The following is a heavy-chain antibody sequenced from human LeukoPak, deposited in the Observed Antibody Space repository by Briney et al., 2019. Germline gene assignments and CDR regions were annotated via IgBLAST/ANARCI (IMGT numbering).Heavy chain of an antibody. V-gene: IGHV4-34*01. CDR1: GGSFSGYY. D-gene: IGHD3-22*01. J-gene: IGHJ4*02. CDR2: INHSGST. CDR3: AREVDNYYDSSGIDY. Sequence: SETLSLTCAVYGGSFSGYYWSWIRQPPGKGLEWIGEINHSGSTNCNPSLKSRVTISVDTSKNQFSLKLSSVTAADTAVYYCAREVDNYYDSSGIDYWGQGTLVTVSS.